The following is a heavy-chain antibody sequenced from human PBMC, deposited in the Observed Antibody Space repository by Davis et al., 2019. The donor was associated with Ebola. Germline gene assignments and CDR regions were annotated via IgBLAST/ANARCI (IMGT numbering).Heavy chain of an antibody. Sequence: ASVKVSCKASGYTFTNYGITWVRQAPGQGLEWMGWINPHNGNTNYAQKLQGRVTMTTDTSTSTAYMELRSLRSDDTAVYYCARTITMILGGWFDPWGQGTLVTVSS. CDR2: INPHNGNT. J-gene: IGHJ5*02. D-gene: IGHD3-22*01. CDR3: ARTITMILGGWFDP. CDR1: GYTFTNYG. V-gene: IGHV1-18*04.